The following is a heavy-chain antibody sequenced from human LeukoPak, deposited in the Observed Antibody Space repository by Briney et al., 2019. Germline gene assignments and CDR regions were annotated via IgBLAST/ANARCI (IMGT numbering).Heavy chain of an antibody. Sequence: PGGSLRLSCAASGFTFSDYYMSWIRQAPGKGLEWVSYISSSSSYTNYADSVRGRFTISRDKAENSLYLQMNSLRAEDTAIYYCARDQWLAYYYHGMDVWGQGTTVTVSS. CDR2: ISSSSSYT. CDR3: ARDQWLAYYYHGMDV. D-gene: IGHD6-19*01. CDR1: GFTFSDYY. V-gene: IGHV3-11*06. J-gene: IGHJ6*02.